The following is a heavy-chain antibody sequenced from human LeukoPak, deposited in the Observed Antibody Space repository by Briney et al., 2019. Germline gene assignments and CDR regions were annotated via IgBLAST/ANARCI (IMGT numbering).Heavy chain of an antibody. CDR3: ASLYRDQLNYFDY. CDR2: IYSGGST. J-gene: IGHJ4*02. V-gene: IGHV3-66*01. Sequence: PGGSLRLSCAASGFTVSSNYMSWVRQAPGKGLEWVSVIYSGGSTYYADSVKGRFTISRDNSKNTLYLQMNSLRAEDTAVYYCASLYRDQLNYFDYWGQGTLVTVSS. CDR1: GFTVSSNY. D-gene: IGHD3-16*01.